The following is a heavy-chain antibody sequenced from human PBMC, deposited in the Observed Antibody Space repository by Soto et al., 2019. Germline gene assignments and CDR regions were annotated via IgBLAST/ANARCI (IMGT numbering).Heavy chain of an antibody. Sequence: GLDLEWLALIYWNDDKRFSPSLKSRLTITKDTSKNQVVLTMTSMDPVDTATYYCAHMPPYTSDWYGMDVWGQGTTVTVSS. J-gene: IGHJ6*02. D-gene: IGHD6-25*01. V-gene: IGHV2-5*01. CDR2: IYWNDDK. CDR3: AHMPPYTSDWYGMDV.